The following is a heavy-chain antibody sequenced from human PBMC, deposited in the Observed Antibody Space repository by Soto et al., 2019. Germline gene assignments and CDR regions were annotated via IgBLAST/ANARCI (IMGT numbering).Heavy chain of an antibody. J-gene: IGHJ4*02. Sequence: SETLSLTCAVYGGSFSGYYWSWIRQPPGKGLEWIGEINHSGSTNYNPSLKSRVTISVDTSKNQFSLKLSSVTAADTAVYYCAREGIVVVPAAMPFDYWGQGTLVTVSS. D-gene: IGHD2-2*01. V-gene: IGHV4-34*01. CDR3: AREGIVVVPAAMPFDY. CDR2: INHSGST. CDR1: GGSFSGYY.